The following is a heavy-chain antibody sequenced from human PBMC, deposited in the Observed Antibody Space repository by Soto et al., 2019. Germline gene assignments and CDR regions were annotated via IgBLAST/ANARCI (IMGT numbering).Heavy chain of an antibody. J-gene: IGHJ3*02. V-gene: IGHV4-30-4*01. CDR1: GGSISSGDYY. Sequence: QVQLQESGPGLVKPSQTLSLTCTVSGGSISSGDYYWSWIRQPPGKGLEWIGYIYYSGSTYYNPSLKSRVTISIDTSKNQFSLKLSSVTAADTAVYYCARVVVAATDAFDIWGQGTMVTVSS. D-gene: IGHD2-15*01. CDR3: ARVVVAATDAFDI. CDR2: IYYSGST.